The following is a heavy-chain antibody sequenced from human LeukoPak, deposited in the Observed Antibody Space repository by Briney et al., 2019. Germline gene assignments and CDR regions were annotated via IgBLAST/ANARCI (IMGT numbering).Heavy chain of an antibody. CDR3: ARGSVAGNHAFDI. CDR2: IKQDGSEK. Sequence: GGSLRLSCAASGFTFSRYGMHWVRQAPGKGLEWVANIKQDGSEKCYVDSVKGRFTISRDNAKNSLYLQMNSLRAEDTAVYYCARGSVAGNHAFDIWGQGTMVTVSS. CDR1: GFTFSRYG. V-gene: IGHV3-7*01. D-gene: IGHD6-19*01. J-gene: IGHJ3*02.